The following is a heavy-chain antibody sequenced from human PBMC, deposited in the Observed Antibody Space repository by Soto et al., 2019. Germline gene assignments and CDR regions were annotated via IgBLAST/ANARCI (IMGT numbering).Heavy chain of an antibody. CDR2: VYHSGNI. CDR1: GDSISSYNW. CDR3: ARREGDCRGGSCPYYHD. D-gene: IGHD2-15*01. Sequence: QVHLQESGPRLVKPSETLSLTCDVSGDSISSYNWWTWVRQTPGKGLEWIGEVYHSGNINYNPSLKSRVTISVDKSRNQFSLSLTSVTAADTAVYYCARREGDCRGGSCPYYHDWGQGTLVTASS. V-gene: IGHV4-4*02. J-gene: IGHJ4*02.